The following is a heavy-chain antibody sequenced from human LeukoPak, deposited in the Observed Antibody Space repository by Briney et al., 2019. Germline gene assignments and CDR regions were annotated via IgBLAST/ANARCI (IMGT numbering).Heavy chain of an antibody. V-gene: IGHV1-69*05. CDR2: IIPIFGTA. D-gene: IGHD1-26*01. J-gene: IGHJ4*02. CDR1: GYTFTGYY. CDR3: ARAGPTTGIVGAIED. Sequence: SVKVSCKASGYTFTGYYMHWVRQAPGQGLEWMGGIIPIFGTANYAQKFQGRVTITTDESTSTAYMELSSLRSEDTAVYYCARAGPTTGIVGAIEDWGQGTLVTVSS.